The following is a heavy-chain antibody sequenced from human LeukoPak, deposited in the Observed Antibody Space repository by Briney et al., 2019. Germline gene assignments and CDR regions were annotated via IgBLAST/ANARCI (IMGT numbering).Heavy chain of an antibody. CDR3: ARDRGGYSYGALNYYYYGMDV. J-gene: IGHJ6*02. V-gene: IGHV1-3*01. CDR1: GYTFTSYA. Sequence: ASVKVSCKASGYTFTSYAMHWVRQAPGQRLEWMGWINAGNGNTKYSQKFQGRVTMTRDTSISTAYMELSRLRSDDTAVYYCARDRGGYSYGALNYYYYGMDVWGQGTTVTVSS. D-gene: IGHD5-18*01. CDR2: INAGNGNT.